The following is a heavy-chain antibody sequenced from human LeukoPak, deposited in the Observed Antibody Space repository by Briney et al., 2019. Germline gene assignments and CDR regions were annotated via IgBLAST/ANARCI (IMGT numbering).Heavy chain of an antibody. CDR3: ASGLCSSTSCFFASWFDP. V-gene: IGHV4-4*02. CDR2: IYHSGST. D-gene: IGHD2-2*01. J-gene: IGHJ5*02. CDR1: GGSISSSNW. Sequence: SGTLSLTCAVSGGSISSSNWWSWVRQPPGKGLEWIGEIYHSGSTNYNPSLKSRVTISVDKPKNQFSLKLSSVTAADTAVYYCASGLCSSTSCFFASWFDPWGQGTLVTVSS.